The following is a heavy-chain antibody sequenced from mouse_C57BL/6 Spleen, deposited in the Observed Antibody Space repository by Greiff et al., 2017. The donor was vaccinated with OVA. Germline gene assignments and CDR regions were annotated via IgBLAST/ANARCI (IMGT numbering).Heavy chain of an antibody. Sequence: EVKLMESGAELVKPGASVKLSCTASGFNIKDYYMHWVKQRTEQGLEWIGRIDPEDGETKYAPKFQGKATITADTSSNTAYLQLSSLTSEDTAVYYCARTVVATRYFDVWGTGTTVTVSS. D-gene: IGHD1-1*01. V-gene: IGHV14-2*01. J-gene: IGHJ1*03. CDR1: GFNIKDYY. CDR3: ARTVVATRYFDV. CDR2: IDPEDGET.